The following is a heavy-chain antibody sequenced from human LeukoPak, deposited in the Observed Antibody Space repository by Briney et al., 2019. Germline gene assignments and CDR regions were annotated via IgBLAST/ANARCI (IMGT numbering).Heavy chain of an antibody. Sequence: SETLSLTCAVYGGSFSGYYWSWIRQPPGKGLEWIGEINHSGSTNYNPSLKSRVTISVDTSKNQFSLKLSSVTAADTAVYYCARDRVDTAMFHYYYMDVWGKGTTVTVSS. CDR3: ARDRVDTAMFHYYYMDV. CDR1: GGSFSGYY. D-gene: IGHD5-18*01. J-gene: IGHJ6*03. V-gene: IGHV4-34*01. CDR2: INHSGST.